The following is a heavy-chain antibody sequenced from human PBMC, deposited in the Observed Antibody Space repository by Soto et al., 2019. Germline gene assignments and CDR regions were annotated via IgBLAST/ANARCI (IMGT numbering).Heavy chain of an antibody. CDR3: ARHPGYYDILTGYTTYYFDY. CDR2: IYYKGNT. D-gene: IGHD3-9*01. Sequence: SETLSLTCTVSGGSIGTYYWSWIRQPPGKGLEWIGYIYYKGNTDYNPSLKSRVTISLDTPKNQFSLKLSSVTAADTAVYYCARHPGYYDILTGYTTYYFDYWGQGILVTVSS. J-gene: IGHJ4*02. CDR1: GGSIGTYY. V-gene: IGHV4-59*08.